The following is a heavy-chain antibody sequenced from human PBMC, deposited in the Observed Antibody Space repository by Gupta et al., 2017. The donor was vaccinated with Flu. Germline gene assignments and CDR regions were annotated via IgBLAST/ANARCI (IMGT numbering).Heavy chain of an antibody. D-gene: IGHD2-15*01. J-gene: IGHJ4*02. Sequence: QVQLVQSGAEVKKPGSSVKVSCKASGVTFSSYAINWVRQAPGQGLEWMGGIIPVFGPTNYAQKFQGRATITADESTSTAYMELSSLRSEDTAVYYCARKGGGHCSGGTCYSFDYWGQGTLVTVSS. CDR3: ARKGGGHCSGGTCYSFDY. CDR2: IIPVFGPT. CDR1: GVTFSSYA. V-gene: IGHV1-69*01.